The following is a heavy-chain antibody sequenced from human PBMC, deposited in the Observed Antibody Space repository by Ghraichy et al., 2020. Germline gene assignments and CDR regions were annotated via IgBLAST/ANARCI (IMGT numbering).Heavy chain of an antibody. CDR3: ARAGSGYSFNV. CDR2: IDYSGTT. J-gene: IGHJ3*01. Sequence: GSLRLSCTVSGDSIRTYYWSWIRQPPGKGLEWIGYIDYSGTTNYNSSLKSRVTISIDTSKHQFSLQLTSVTAADTAVYYCARAGSGYSFNVWGQGTMVTVSS. D-gene: IGHD3-22*01. CDR1: GDSIRTYY. V-gene: IGHV4-59*01.